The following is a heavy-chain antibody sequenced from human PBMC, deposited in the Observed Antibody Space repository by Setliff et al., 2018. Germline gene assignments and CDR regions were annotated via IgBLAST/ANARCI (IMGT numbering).Heavy chain of an antibody. V-gene: IGHV1-69*13. D-gene: IGHD1-26*01. CDR2: IIPTSGTT. CDR3: ATVNRGGYHSIYWYFAP. CDR1: GGSFSNYP. J-gene: IGHJ2*01. Sequence: SVKVSCKASGGSFSNYPITWVRQAPGQGLEWMGRIIPTSGTTNYAQTLRGRVTFSADASTATAYMEVTSLRSEDTAVYYCATVNRGGYHSIYWYFAPWGRGTLVTVS.